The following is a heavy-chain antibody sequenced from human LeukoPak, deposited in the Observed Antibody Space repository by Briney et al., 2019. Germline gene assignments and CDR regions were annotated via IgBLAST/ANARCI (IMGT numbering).Heavy chain of an antibody. J-gene: IGHJ4*02. Sequence: GRSLRLSCAASGFTFDDYAMHWVRHAPGKGLEWVSGISWNSGSIGYADSVKGRFTISRDNAKNSLYLQMNSLRAEDTALYYCAKDGPYSSGWSPFDYWGQGTLVTVSS. D-gene: IGHD6-19*01. CDR1: GFTFDDYA. CDR3: AKDGPYSSGWSPFDY. CDR2: ISWNSGSI. V-gene: IGHV3-9*01.